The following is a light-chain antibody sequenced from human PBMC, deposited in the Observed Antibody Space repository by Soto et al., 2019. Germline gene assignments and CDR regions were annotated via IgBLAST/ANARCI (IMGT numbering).Light chain of an antibody. CDR3: CSYAGSSTYWV. CDR2: EVS. CDR1: SSDVGSYNL. J-gene: IGLJ3*02. Sequence: QSALTQPASVSGSPGQSITISCTGTSSDVGSYNLLSWYQQHPGKAPKLMIYEVSKRPSGVSNRFSGSKSGNTASLTISGLQAEDEADYYCCSYAGSSTYWVFGGGTKVTVL. V-gene: IGLV2-23*02.